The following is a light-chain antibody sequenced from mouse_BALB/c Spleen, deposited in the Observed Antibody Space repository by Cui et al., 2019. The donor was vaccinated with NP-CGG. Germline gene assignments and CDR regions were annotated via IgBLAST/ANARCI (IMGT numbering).Light chain of an antibody. CDR3: ALWYSNHWL. V-gene: IGLV1*01. J-gene: IGLJ1*01. CDR2: GTN. CDR1: TGAVTTSNY. Sequence: AVVTQDFALTTSPGETVTLTCRSSTGAVTTSNYANWVQEKPDHLFTGLIGGTNNRAPGVPARFSGSLIGDKAALTITGAQTEDEAIYFCALWYSNHWLFGGGTKLTVL.